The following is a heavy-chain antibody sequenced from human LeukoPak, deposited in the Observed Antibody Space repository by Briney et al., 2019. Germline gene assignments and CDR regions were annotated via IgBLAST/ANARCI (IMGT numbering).Heavy chain of an antibody. J-gene: IGHJ6*03. CDR3: ARGTSWMSPYYYMDV. CDR1: GFTFSSHA. CDR2: IGSSGST. Sequence: GGSLRLSCGASGFTFSSHAMTWVRQPPGKGLEWVSAIGSSGSTYYADSVKGRFTISRDNSKNTLYLLMNSLRAGDTALYYCARGTSWMSPYYYMDVWGTGTTVTVSS. D-gene: IGHD2-2*01. V-gene: IGHV3-23*01.